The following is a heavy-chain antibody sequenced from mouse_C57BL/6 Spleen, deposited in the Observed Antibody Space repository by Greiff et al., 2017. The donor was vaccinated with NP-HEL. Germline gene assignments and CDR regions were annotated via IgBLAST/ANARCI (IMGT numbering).Heavy chain of an antibody. V-gene: IGHV1-69*01. CDR1: GYTFTSYW. J-gene: IGHJ4*01. CDR3: ARGSSGYDYAMDY. Sequence: QVQLQQPGAELVMPGASVKLSCKASGYTFTSYWMHWVKQRPGQGLEWIGEIDPSDSYTNYNQKFKGKSTLTVDKSSSTAYMQLRSLTSEDSAVYYCARGSSGYDYAMDYWGQGTSVTVSS. CDR2: IDPSDSYT. D-gene: IGHD3-2*02.